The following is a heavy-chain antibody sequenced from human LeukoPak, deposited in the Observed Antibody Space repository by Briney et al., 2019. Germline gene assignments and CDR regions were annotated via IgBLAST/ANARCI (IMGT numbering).Heavy chain of an antibody. J-gene: IGHJ5*02. V-gene: IGHV4-4*07. CDR3: CRGYCSGGSCPGGWFDP. CDR2: IYTSGST. CDR1: GGSVSSYY. D-gene: IGHD2-15*01. Sequence: SETLSLTCTVSGGSVSSYYWSWIRQPAGKGLEWIGRIYTSGSTNYNPSLKSRVTMSVDTSKNQFSLKLSSVTAADTAVYYCCRGYCSGGSCPGGWFDPWGQGTLATVSS.